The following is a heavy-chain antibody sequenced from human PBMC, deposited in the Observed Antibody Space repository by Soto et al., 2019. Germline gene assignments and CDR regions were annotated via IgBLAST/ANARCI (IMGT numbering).Heavy chain of an antibody. Sequence: PGGSLRLSCAASGFTVSSNYMSWVRQAPGKGLEWVSVIYSGGSTYYADSVKGRFTISRDNSKNTLYLQMNSLRAEDTAVYYCSREGLRFLERSTGPGMAVWVQGTTVTVSS. D-gene: IGHD3-3*01. CDR3: SREGLRFLERSTGPGMAV. CDR1: GFTVSSNY. J-gene: IGHJ6*02. V-gene: IGHV3-66*01. CDR2: IYSGGST.